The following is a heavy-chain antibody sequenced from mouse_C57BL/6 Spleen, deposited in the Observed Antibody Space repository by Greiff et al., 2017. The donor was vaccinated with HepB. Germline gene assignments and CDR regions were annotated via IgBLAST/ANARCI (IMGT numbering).Heavy chain of an antibody. D-gene: IGHD3-2*02. Sequence: QVQLQQPGAELVKPGASVKLSCKASGYTFTSYWMQWVKQRPGQGLEWIGEIDPSDSYTNYNQKFKGKATLTVDTSSSTAYMQLSSLTSEDSAVYYCARGAQATDYWGQGTTLTVSS. V-gene: IGHV1-50*01. CDR3: ARGAQATDY. CDR1: GYTFTSYW. J-gene: IGHJ2*01. CDR2: IDPSDSYT.